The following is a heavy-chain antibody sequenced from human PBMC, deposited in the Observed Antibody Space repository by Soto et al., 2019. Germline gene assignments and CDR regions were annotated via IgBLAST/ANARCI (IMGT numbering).Heavy chain of an antibody. Sequence: GGSLRLSCAAPGFTFRSRAMSWVRQAPGKGLDWVSIISASGDNTYYADSVKGRFTISRDNSKNTLYLQVNSLRAEDTAVYYCAKLTYSDLWSGSHDSWGQGTLVTVSS. CDR3: AKLTYSDLWSGSHDS. V-gene: IGHV3-23*01. CDR1: GFTFRSRA. D-gene: IGHD3-3*01. CDR2: ISASGDNT. J-gene: IGHJ4*02.